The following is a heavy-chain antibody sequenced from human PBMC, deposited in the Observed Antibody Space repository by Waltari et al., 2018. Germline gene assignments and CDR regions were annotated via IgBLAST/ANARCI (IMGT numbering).Heavy chain of an antibody. Sequence: QAQLHQWGAGLLKPSETLSLTCAVSGGSFSGYFWSWIRQSPGKGLEWIGEINRDGTANYNPSLKSRVGMSVDTIKGQISLSLSSVTAADAAVYYCARVGDYHGSGRFGLDVWGRGTGVTVSS. CDR3: ARVGDYHGSGRFGLDV. D-gene: IGHD3-10*01. J-gene: IGHJ6*02. CDR2: INRDGTA. CDR1: GGSFSGYF. V-gene: IGHV4-34*01.